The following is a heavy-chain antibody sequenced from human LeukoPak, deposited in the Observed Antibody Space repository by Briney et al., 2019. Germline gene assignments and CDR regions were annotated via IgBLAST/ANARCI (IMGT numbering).Heavy chain of an antibody. V-gene: IGHV1-18*01. D-gene: IGHD2-2*01. J-gene: IGHJ5*02. CDR1: GYTFTSYG. CDR2: ISAYNGNT. CDR3: AREVSGIVVVPAACFDP. Sequence: GASVKVSCKASGYTFTSYGISWVRQAPGQGLEWMGWISAYNGNTNYAQKLQGRVTMTTDISTSTAYMELRSLRSDDTAVYYCAREVSGIVVVPAACFDPWGQGTLVTVSS.